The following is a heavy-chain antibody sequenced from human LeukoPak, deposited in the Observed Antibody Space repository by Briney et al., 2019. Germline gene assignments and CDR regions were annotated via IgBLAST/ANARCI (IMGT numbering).Heavy chain of an antibody. CDR3: ARRLGYSSGFDY. D-gene: IGHD3-22*01. J-gene: IGHJ4*02. CDR2: MNPNSGNT. V-gene: IGHV1-8*03. CDR1: GYTFTSYD. Sequence: ASVKVSCKASGYTFTSYDINWVRQATGQGLEWMGWMNPNSGNTGYAQKFQGRVTITRNTSISTAYMELSSLRSEDTAVYYCARRLGYSSGFDYWGQGTLVTVSS.